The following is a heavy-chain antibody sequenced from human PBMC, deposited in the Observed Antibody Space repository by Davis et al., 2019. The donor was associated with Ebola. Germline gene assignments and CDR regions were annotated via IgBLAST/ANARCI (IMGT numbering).Heavy chain of an antibody. CDR3: ARALYSATYGMDV. J-gene: IGHJ6*02. Sequence: SETLSLTCTVSGGSISSGGYYWSWIRQHPGKGLEWIGYIYYSGSTYYNPSLKSRVTISVDTSKNQFSLKLSSVTAADTAVYYCARALYSATYGMDVWGQGTTVTVSS. CDR1: GGSISSGGYY. V-gene: IGHV4-31*03. CDR2: IYYSGST. D-gene: IGHD4-11*01.